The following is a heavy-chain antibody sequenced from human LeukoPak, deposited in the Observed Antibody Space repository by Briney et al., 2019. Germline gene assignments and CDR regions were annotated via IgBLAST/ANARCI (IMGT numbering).Heavy chain of an antibody. Sequence: GGSLRLSCAASGFTFSSYAMHWVRQAPGKGLEWVAVISYDGSNKYYADSVKGRFTISRDNSKNTLYLQMNSLRAEDTAVYYCARPYNWDTLRLYYFDYWGQGTLVTVSS. J-gene: IGHJ4*02. CDR1: GFTFSSYA. CDR2: ISYDGSNK. D-gene: IGHD1-20*01. V-gene: IGHV3-30-3*01. CDR3: ARPYNWDTLRLYYFDY.